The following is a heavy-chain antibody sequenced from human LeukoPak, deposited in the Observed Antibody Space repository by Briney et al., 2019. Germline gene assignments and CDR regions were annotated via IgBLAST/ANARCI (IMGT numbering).Heavy chain of an antibody. Sequence: SETLSLTCTVSGGSISSSSYYWGWIRQPPGKGLEWIGSIYYTGSTYYNPSLKSRVTISVDTSKNQFSLKLSSVTAADTAVYYCARRLASYSGYDGTYFDYWGRGTLVTVSS. CDR2: IYYTGST. CDR3: ARRLASYSGYDGTYFDY. V-gene: IGHV4-39*01. J-gene: IGHJ4*02. D-gene: IGHD5-12*01. CDR1: GGSISSSSYY.